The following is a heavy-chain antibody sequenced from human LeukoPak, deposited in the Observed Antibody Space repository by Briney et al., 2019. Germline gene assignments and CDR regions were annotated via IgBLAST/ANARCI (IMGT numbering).Heavy chain of an antibody. Sequence: GSLRLSCAASGFTFDDYAMHWVRQAPGKGLEWVSLISGDGGSTYYADSVKGRFTISRDNSKNTLYLQMNSLRAEDTAVYYCAKLGATSDYWGQGTLVAVSS. CDR2: ISGDGGST. D-gene: IGHD1-26*01. V-gene: IGHV3-43*02. CDR3: AKLGATSDY. J-gene: IGHJ4*02. CDR1: GFTFDDYA.